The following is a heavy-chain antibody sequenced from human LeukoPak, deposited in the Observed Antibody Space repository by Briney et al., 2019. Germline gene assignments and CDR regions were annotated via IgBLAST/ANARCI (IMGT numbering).Heavy chain of an antibody. CDR1: GFTVSSNY. J-gene: IGHJ3*02. Sequence: GGSLRLSCAASGFTVSSNYMSWVRQAPGKGLEWVSVIYTSGGTYYADSVKGRFTISRDNVENTLFLQMNSLRVEDTAVYYCAKDTGSKAPGTIVGATGDAFDIWGQGTMVTVSS. D-gene: IGHD1-26*01. CDR2: IYTSGGT. V-gene: IGHV3-53*01. CDR3: AKDTGSKAPGTIVGATGDAFDI.